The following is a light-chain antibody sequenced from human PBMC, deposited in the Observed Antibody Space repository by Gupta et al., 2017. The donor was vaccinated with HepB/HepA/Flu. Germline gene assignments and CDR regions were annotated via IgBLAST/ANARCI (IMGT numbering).Light chain of an antibody. CDR1: QGISKY. V-gene: IGKV1-9*01. CDR3: QQLDSFPIT. J-gene: IGKJ4*01. CDR2: GAS. Sequence: DIQLTQFPSFLSASVGDRVTITCRASQGISKYLAWYHQKPGRAPDLLIYGASTLQSGAPSRFSGSGSGTEFTLTISSLQPDDFATYYCQQLDSFPITFGEGTKVEI.